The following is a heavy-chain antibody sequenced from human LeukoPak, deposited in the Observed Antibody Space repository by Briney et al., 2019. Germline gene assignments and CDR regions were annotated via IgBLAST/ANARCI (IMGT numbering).Heavy chain of an antibody. CDR3: ASHMPGVSGCGKDY. CDR2: IYPGDSDT. D-gene: IGHD3-22*01. V-gene: IGHV5-51*01. Sequence: GESLKISCKGSVYSFTRYRIGWVRQMPGKGLEWMGIIYPGDSDTRYSPSFQGPVTISDDTSISTAYLHWSRLKASHTALYYSASHMPGVSGCGKDYWGQGTLVTVSS. J-gene: IGHJ4*02. CDR1: VYSFTRYR.